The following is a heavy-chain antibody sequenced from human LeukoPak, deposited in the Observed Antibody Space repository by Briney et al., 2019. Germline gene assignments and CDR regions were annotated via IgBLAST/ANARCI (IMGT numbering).Heavy chain of an antibody. V-gene: IGHV4-59*12. Sequence: PSETLSLTCTVSGGSISGFHWSWIRQPPGKGLEYIGDVFYSGGTNYNSSLKSRLTISVDTSRNQFSLKLSSVTAADTAVYYCAGSIAAAGTGWFDPWGQGTLVTVSS. CDR1: GGSISGFH. D-gene: IGHD6-13*01. CDR3: AGSIAAAGTGWFDP. CDR2: VFYSGGT. J-gene: IGHJ5*02.